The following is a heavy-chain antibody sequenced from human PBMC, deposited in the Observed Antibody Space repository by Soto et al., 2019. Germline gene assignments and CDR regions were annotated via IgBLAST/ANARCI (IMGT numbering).Heavy chain of an antibody. CDR1: GFTVSSTY. D-gene: IGHD3-22*01. Sequence: SLRLSCAASGFTVSSTYMSWVRQAPGKGLEWVSVIYSGGSTDSADSVKGRFTISRDNSKNTLYLQMNSLRAEDTAVYYCAGRGHYYDSSGYYPLFDYWGHGTLVTVSS. J-gene: IGHJ4*01. CDR2: IYSGGST. CDR3: AGRGHYYDSSGYYPLFDY. V-gene: IGHV3-53*01.